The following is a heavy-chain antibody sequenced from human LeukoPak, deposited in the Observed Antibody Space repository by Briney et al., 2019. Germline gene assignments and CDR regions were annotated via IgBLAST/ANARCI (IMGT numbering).Heavy chain of an antibody. V-gene: IGHV1-24*01. CDR2: FDPEDGET. CDR3: ARGHTFGGLRSPFDY. D-gene: IGHD3-16*01. Sequence: ASVKVSCKVSGYTLTELSMHWVRQAPGKGLEWMGGFDPEDGETIYAQKFQGRVTITADKSTSTAYMELGSLRSEDTAVYYCARGHTFGGLRSPFDYWGQGTLVTVSS. J-gene: IGHJ4*02. CDR1: GYTLTELS.